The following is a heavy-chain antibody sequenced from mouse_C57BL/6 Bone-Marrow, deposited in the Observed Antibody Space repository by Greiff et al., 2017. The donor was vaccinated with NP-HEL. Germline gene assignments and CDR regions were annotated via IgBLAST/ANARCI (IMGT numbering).Heavy chain of an antibody. CDR2: INPSNGGT. V-gene: IGHV1-53*01. CDR3: ARGNLITTVVARLDY. CDR1: GYTFTSYW. D-gene: IGHD1-1*01. J-gene: IGHJ2*01. Sequence: QVQLQQPGTELVKPGASVKLSCKASGYTFTSYWMHWVKQRPGQGLEWIGNINPSNGGTNYNEKFKSKATLTVDKSSSTAYMQLSSLTSEDSAVYYCARGNLITTVVARLDYWGQGTTLTVSS.